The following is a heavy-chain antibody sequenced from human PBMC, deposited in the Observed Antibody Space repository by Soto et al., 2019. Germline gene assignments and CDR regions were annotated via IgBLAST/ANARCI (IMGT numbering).Heavy chain of an antibody. CDR3: ARGRFGMDV. J-gene: IGHJ6*02. V-gene: IGHV3-53*01. Sequence: PGGSLRLSCAASTSGSGGSNYMTWVRQAPGKGLEWVSVIYRDGNTYYVDSVKGRFTISRDNSKNTLYLQMNSLRGEDTAVYYCARGRFGMDVWGQGTTVTVSS. CDR2: IYRDGNT. CDR1: TSGSGGSNY.